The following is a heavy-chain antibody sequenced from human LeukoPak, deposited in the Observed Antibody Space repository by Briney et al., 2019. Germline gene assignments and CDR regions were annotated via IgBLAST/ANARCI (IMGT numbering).Heavy chain of an antibody. CDR1: GGSISGYY. J-gene: IGHJ5*02. V-gene: IGHV4-59*01. CDR3: ARAAGTYYDILTGYYSNWFDP. D-gene: IGHD3-9*01. Sequence: SETLSLTCTVSGGSISGYYWSWIRQPPGKGLEWIGYIYDSGSINYNPSLNSRFTISVETSKKQFSLKRSSVSAADTAVYYCARAAGTYYDILTGYYSNWFDPWGQGTLVTVSS. CDR2: IYDSGSI.